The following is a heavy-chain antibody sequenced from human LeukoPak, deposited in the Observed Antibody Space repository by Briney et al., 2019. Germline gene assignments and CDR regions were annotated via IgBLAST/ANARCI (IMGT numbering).Heavy chain of an antibody. Sequence: SETLSLTCKVSGGSISGYYWAWIRQPAGKGLEWIGRIYPSGSTNYNPSLKSRVSMSIDTSKNQFSLNLSSVTAADTAVYYCARDYFRKGSAFDIWGQGTVVTVSS. CDR1: GGSISGYY. CDR2: IYPSGST. J-gene: IGHJ3*02. CDR3: ARDYFRKGSAFDI. V-gene: IGHV4-4*07. D-gene: IGHD2/OR15-2a*01.